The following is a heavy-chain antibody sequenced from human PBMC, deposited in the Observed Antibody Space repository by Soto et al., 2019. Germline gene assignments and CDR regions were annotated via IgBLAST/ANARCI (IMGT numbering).Heavy chain of an antibody. CDR2: INHSGST. V-gene: IGHV4-34*01. CDR3: ARARYYDILTGYYKGGDFDY. D-gene: IGHD3-9*01. CDR1: GGSFSGYY. Sequence: PSETLSLTCAVYGGSFSGYYWSWIRQPPGKGLEWIGEINHSGSTNYNPSLKSRVTISVDTSKNQFSLKLSSVTAADTAVYYCARARYYDILTGYYKGGDFDYWGQGTLVTVSS. J-gene: IGHJ4*02.